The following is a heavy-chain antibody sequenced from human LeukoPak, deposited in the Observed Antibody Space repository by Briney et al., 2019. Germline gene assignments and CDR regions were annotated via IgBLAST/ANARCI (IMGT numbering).Heavy chain of an antibody. D-gene: IGHD3-22*01. Sequence: ASVKVSCKASGYTFTDYYMNWVRQAPGQGLEWMGRINPRSGGTNYAQKLQGRVTMTTDTSTSTAYMELRSLRSDDTAVYYCARFSRGGYYDSSGYLDYWGQGTLVTVSS. CDR1: GYTFTDYY. CDR2: INPRSGGT. CDR3: ARFSRGGYYDSSGYLDY. V-gene: IGHV1-2*06. J-gene: IGHJ4*02.